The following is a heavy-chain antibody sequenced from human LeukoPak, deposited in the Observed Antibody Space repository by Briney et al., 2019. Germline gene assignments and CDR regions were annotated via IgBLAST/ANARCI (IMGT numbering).Heavy chain of an antibody. V-gene: IGHV3-7*01. CDR1: GFTLTSYW. CDR2: IKPDGDT. J-gene: IGHJ4*02. CDR3: AREDGTFDY. D-gene: IGHD1-1*01. Sequence: GGSLRLSCAASGFTLTSYWMNWVRQAPGKGLEWVANIKPDGDTYYVDSAKGRFTISRDNAKNSLYLQMNSLRAEDTAVYYCAREDGTFDYWGQGALVTVSS.